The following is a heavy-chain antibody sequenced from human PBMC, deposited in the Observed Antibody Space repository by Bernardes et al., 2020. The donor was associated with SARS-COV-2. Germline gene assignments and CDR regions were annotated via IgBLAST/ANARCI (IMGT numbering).Heavy chain of an antibody. CDR1: GGTISSYY. J-gene: IGHJ5*02. CDR3: ARGDCSSTSCSPFDP. V-gene: IGHV4-59*01. Sequence: SEHLSLTCTVSGGTISSYYWSWIRQPPGKGLEWIEYIYYSGSTNYYPSLKSRVTISVDTSKNQFSLKLSSVTAADTAVYYCARGDCSSTSCSPFDPWGQGTLVTVSS. CDR2: IYYSGST. D-gene: IGHD2-2*01.